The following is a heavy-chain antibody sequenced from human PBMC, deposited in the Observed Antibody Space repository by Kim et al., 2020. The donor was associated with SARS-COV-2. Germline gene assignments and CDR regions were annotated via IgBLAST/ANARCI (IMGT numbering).Heavy chain of an antibody. J-gene: IGHJ6*03. CDR3: AKGKWLDRGYYYYMDV. D-gene: IGHD6-19*01. Sequence: GGSLRLSCAGSGFTFADFALHWVRQTPGRGLEWVSGISWNSATVGYADSVNGRFTISRDNARNSLFLQMNSLTAADTALYYCAKGKWLDRGYYYYMDVWGNGTAVTVSS. CDR1: GFTFADFA. V-gene: IGHV3-9*01. CDR2: ISWNSATV.